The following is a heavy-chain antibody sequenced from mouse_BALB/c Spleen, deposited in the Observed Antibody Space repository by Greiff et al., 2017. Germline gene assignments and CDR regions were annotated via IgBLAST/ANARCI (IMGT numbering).Heavy chain of an antibody. V-gene: IGHV5-6*02. J-gene: IGHJ2*01. CDR2: ISSGGSDT. Sequence: DVKLVESGGDLVKPGGSLKLSCAASGFTFSSYGMSWVRQTPDKRLEWVATISSGGSDTYYPDSVKGRFTISRDNAKNTLYLQMSSLKSEDTAMYYCARNYYGSSYFFDYWGQGTTLTVSS. CDR3: ARNYYGSSYFFDY. CDR1: GFTFSSYG. D-gene: IGHD1-1*01.